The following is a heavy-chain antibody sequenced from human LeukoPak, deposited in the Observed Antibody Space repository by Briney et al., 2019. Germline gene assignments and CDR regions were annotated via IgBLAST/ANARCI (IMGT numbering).Heavy chain of an antibody. CDR2: ISNSGGST. CDR3: ARYGEAYCGGDCYLNWFDP. V-gene: IGHV3-23*01. D-gene: IGHD2-21*02. CDR1: GFTFSTYV. Sequence: PGGSLRLSCAASGFTFSTYVMSWVRQAPGKGLEWVSAISNSGGSTYYADSVKGRFTISRDNSKNTLYLQMNSLRAEDTAVYYCARYGEAYCGGDCYLNWFDPWGQGTLVTVSS. J-gene: IGHJ5*02.